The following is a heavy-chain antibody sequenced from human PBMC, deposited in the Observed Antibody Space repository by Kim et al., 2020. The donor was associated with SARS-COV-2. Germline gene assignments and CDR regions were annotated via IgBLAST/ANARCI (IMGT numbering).Heavy chain of an antibody. V-gene: IGHV4-31*02. J-gene: IGHJ4*02. CDR3: ARGHYFDSSGYSYHYYFDY. D-gene: IGHD3-22*01. Sequence: SRVTISVDTSNNQFSLKLSSVTAADTAVYYCARGHYFDSSGYSYHYYFDYWGQGTLVTVSS.